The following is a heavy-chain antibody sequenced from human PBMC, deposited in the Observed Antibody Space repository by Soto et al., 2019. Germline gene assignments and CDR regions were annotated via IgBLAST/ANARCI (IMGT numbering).Heavy chain of an antibody. D-gene: IGHD1-26*01. Sequence: GGSLRLSCVASGFTFSVYYMSWIRQAPGKGLEWLSYISDSSSPIYYADSVKGRFTISRDNAKNSLYLQMNYLRAEDTAVYYCARYYSGRYSMMYYFDSWGQGTLVTVSS. CDR2: ISDSSSPI. V-gene: IGHV3-11*01. CDR1: GFTFSVYY. J-gene: IGHJ4*02. CDR3: ARYYSGRYSMMYYFDS.